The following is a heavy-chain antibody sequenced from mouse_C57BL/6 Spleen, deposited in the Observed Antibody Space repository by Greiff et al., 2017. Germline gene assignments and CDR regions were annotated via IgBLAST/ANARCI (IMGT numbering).Heavy chain of an antibody. Sequence: QVQLQQSGAELVKPGASVKISCKASGYAFSSYWMNWVKQRPGKGLEWIGQIYPGDGDTNYNGKFKGKATLTADKSSSTAYMQLSSLNSEDSAVYFCARTGLRYYFDYWGQGTTLTVSS. CDR1: GYAFSSYW. D-gene: IGHD2-4*01. J-gene: IGHJ2*01. CDR3: ARTGLRYYFDY. V-gene: IGHV1-80*01. CDR2: IYPGDGDT.